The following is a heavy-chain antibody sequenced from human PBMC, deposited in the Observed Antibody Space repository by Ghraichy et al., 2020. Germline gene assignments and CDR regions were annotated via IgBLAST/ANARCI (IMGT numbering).Heavy chain of an antibody. D-gene: IGHD3-3*01. CDR1: GFTFSSYS. Sequence: GGSLRLSCAASGFTFSSYSMNLVRQAPGKGLEWVSYISSSSSTIYYADSVKGRFTISRDNAKNSLYLQMNSLRDEDTAVYYCAREGGYDFWSGTHWFDPWGQGTLVTVSS. CDR2: ISSSSSTI. V-gene: IGHV3-48*02. CDR3: AREGGYDFWSGTHWFDP. J-gene: IGHJ5*02.